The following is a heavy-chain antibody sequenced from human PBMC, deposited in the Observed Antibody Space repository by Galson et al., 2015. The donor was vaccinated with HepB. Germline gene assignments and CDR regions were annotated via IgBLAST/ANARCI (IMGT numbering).Heavy chain of an antibody. D-gene: IGHD1-26*01. CDR2: ISAYNGNT. CDR1: GYTFTSYG. CDR3: ARDTGATNYYYYGMDV. Sequence: SVKVSCKASGYTFTSYGISWVRQAPGQGLEWMGWISAYNGNTNYAQKLQGRVTMTTDTSTSTAYMELRSLRSDDTAVYYCARDTGATNYYYYGMDVWGQGTTVTVSS. V-gene: IGHV1-18*01. J-gene: IGHJ6*02.